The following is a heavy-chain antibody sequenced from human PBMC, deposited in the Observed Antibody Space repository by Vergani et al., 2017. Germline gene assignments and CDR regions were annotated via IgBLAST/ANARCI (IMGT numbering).Heavy chain of an antibody. CDR3: ARSRIYYGAGSPDY. Sequence: QVKLQESGLGLVKPSETLSLTCTVSGASVNSYYWSWIRQPPGKGLEWMGYVSFRGDTLYDPSVKGRMTISLNTSSNQFSLYLTSVTAADTAAYYCARSRIYYGAGSPDYWGQGTLVTVSS. CDR1: GASVNSYY. CDR2: VSFRGDT. D-gene: IGHD3-10*01. J-gene: IGHJ4*02. V-gene: IGHV4-59*02.